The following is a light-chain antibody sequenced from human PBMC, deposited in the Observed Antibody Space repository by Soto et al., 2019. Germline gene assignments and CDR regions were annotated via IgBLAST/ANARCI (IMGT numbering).Light chain of an antibody. Sequence: DIQMTQSPSSVSASVGDRVTITCRASQGISTWLAWYQQKPGKAPKPLIYGASSLQSAVPSRFSGSGSGTQVPLTLSSMQPEDVATYSCQQANSFPLTFAGGPKVEIK. CDR2: GAS. V-gene: IGKV1-12*01. CDR1: QGISTW. CDR3: QQANSFPLT. J-gene: IGKJ4*01.